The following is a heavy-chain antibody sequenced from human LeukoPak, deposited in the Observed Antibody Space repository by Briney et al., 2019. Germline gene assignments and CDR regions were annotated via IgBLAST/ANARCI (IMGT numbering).Heavy chain of an antibody. V-gene: IGHV3-74*03. Sequence: PXGSLRLSCAASGFTFRNYWMYWVRQAPGKGVVWIANINEHGTRMYEDSVKGRFTISRDNARDTLYLQMNSLRVDDTAVYYCARVRGGNWGRAPWSPSPQ. CDR1: GFTFRNYW. CDR3: ARVRGGN. J-gene: IGHJ1*01. CDR2: INEHGTR. D-gene: IGHD3-16*01.